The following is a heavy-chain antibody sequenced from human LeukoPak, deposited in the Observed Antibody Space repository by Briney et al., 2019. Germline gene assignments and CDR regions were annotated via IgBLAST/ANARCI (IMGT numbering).Heavy chain of an antibody. D-gene: IGHD7-27*01. J-gene: IGHJ4*02. CDR3: ARGQRSRNWGRVFDY. V-gene: IGHV4-34*01. Sequence: SETLSLTCAVYGGSFSGYYWSWIRQPPGKGLEWIGEINHSGSTNYNPSLKSRVTISVDTSKNQFSLKLSSVTAADTAVYYCARGQRSRNWGRVFDYWGQGTLVTVSP. CDR2: INHSGST. CDR1: GGSFSGYY.